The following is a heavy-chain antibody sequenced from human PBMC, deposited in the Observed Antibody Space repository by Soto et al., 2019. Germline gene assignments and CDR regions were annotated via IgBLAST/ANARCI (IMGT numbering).Heavy chain of an antibody. D-gene: IGHD3-16*01. CDR3: ARVGEVLTRRSASFDY. J-gene: IGHJ4*02. CDR1: GYTFTSYY. CDR2: INPSGGST. Sequence: ASVKVSCKASGYTFTSYYMHWVRQAPGQGLEWMGIINPSGGSTSYAQKFHGKVTMTRDTSTSTVYMELSSLRSEDTAVYYCARVGEVLTRRSASFDYWGQGTLVTVAS. V-gene: IGHV1-46*01.